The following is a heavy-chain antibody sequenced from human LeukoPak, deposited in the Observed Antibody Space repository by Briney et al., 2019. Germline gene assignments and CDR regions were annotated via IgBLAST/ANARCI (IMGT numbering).Heavy chain of an antibody. V-gene: IGHV3-11*01. Sequence: PGGSLRLSCAASGFTFSDYNMRWIRQAPGKGLEWVSSISRSGSTKYYADSVKGRFTISRDNAKNSLFLQMNSLRAEDTAVYYCATSSSWYVLGAFDYWGQGTLVTVSS. CDR2: ISRSGSTK. D-gene: IGHD6-13*01. CDR3: ATSSSWYVLGAFDY. J-gene: IGHJ4*02. CDR1: GFTFSDYN.